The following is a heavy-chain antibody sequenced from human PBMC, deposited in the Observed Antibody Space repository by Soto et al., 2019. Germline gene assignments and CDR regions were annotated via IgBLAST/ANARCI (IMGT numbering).Heavy chain of an antibody. Sequence: QVQLKQWGAGLLKPSETLSLTCAVYGGSFSGYYWSWIRQPPGKGLEWIGEINHSGSTNYNPSLKSRVTTSVDTSKNQFSLKLSSVTAADTAVYYCARAWGHAADIWGQGTMVTVSS. D-gene: IGHD7-27*01. CDR2: INHSGST. J-gene: IGHJ3*02. CDR3: ARAWGHAADI. CDR1: GGSFSGYY. V-gene: IGHV4-34*01.